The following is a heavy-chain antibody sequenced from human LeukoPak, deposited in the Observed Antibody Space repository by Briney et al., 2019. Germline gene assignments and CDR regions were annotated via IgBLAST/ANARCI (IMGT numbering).Heavy chain of an antibody. V-gene: IGHV5-10-1*01. J-gene: IGHJ4*02. CDR1: GYSLTSYW. CDR3: ARRLVGYADYDLSIFDY. D-gene: IGHD2-8*02. Sequence: GESLKISCKGSGYSLTSYWISWVRQMPGKGLEWMGRLDPSDSYTNYSPSFQGHVTISADKSISTAYLQWSSLKASDTAMYYCARRLVGYADYDLSIFDYWGQGTLVTVSS. CDR2: LDPSDSYT.